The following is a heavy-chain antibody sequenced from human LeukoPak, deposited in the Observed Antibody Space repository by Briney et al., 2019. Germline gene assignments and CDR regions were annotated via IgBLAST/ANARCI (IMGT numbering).Heavy chain of an antibody. CDR1: GGSISSYY. D-gene: IGHD3-10*01. Sequence: SETLSPTCTVSGGSISSYYWSWIRQPPGKGLEWIGYIYYSGSTNYNPSLKSRVTISVDTSKNQFSLKLSSVAAADTAVYYCARSSKVLWFGELSWGQGTLVTVSS. CDR2: IYYSGST. CDR3: ARSSKVLWFGELS. V-gene: IGHV4-59*01. J-gene: IGHJ4*02.